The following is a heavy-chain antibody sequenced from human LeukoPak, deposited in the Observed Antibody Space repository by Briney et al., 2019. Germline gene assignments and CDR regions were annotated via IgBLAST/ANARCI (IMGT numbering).Heavy chain of an antibody. D-gene: IGHD2-8*01. CDR3: ATLGVLLIYATFGY. CDR1: GFIFSSYE. CDR2: ISGDGSTR. Sequence: TGGSLRLSCTASGFIFSSYEMNWVRQAPGKGLEWVSYISGDGSTRSYADSVRGRFTISRDNAQNSLYLQMNSLRAEDTAVYYCATLGVLLIYATFGYWGQGTLVTVSS. V-gene: IGHV3-48*03. J-gene: IGHJ4*02.